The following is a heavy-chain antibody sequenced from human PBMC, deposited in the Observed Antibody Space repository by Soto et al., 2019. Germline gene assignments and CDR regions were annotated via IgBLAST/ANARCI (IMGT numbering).Heavy chain of an antibody. D-gene: IGHD2-2*02. V-gene: IGHV4-59*01. CDR1: GGSISSYY. CDR3: ARFYPDIVVVPAAIWGYYYYMDV. J-gene: IGHJ6*03. CDR2: IYYSGST. Sequence: SETLSLTCTVSGGSISSYYWSWIRQPPGKGLEWIGYIYYSGSTNYNPSLKSRVTISVDTSKNQFSLKLSSVTAADTAVYYCARFYPDIVVVPAAIWGYYYYMDVSGKGTTVTVSS.